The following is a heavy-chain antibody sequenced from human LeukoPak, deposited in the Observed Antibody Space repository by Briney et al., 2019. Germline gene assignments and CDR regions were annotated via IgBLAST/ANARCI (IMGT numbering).Heavy chain of an antibody. CDR3: ARDNGYYYDSSGYPN. Sequence: PSQTLSLTCTVSGGSISSGDYYWSWIRQPPGKGLEWIGYIYYSGSTYYNPSLKSRVTISVDTSKNQFSLKLSSVTAADTAVYYCARDNGYYYDSSGYPNWGQGTLVTVSS. CDR2: IYYSGST. D-gene: IGHD3-22*01. CDR1: GGSISSGDYY. V-gene: IGHV4-30-4*01. J-gene: IGHJ4*02.